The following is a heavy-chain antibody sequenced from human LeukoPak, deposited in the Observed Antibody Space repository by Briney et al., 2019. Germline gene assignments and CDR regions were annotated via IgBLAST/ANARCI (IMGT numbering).Heavy chain of an antibody. CDR1: GFTFSSYS. CDR2: ISGSSSYI. CDR3: AAGSGYYLRYFDY. Sequence: GGSLRLSCAASGFTFSSYSMNWVRQAPGKGLEWVSFISGSSSYIYYGDSVKGRFTISRDNAKNSLYLQMNSLRAEDTAVYYCAAGSGYYLRYFDYWGQGTLVTVSS. J-gene: IGHJ4*02. V-gene: IGHV3-21*01. D-gene: IGHD3-3*01.